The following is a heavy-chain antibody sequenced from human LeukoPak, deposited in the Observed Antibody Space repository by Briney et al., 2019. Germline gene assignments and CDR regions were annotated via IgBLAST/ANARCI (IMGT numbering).Heavy chain of an antibody. Sequence: GGSLRLSCAASGFTFSSYAMHWVRQAPGKGLEWVAVISYDGSNEYYADSVKGRFTISRDNSKNTLYLQMNSLRAEDTAVYYCARGIDPGYSYGPFDYWGQGTLVTVSS. CDR1: GFTFSSYA. CDR2: ISYDGSNE. V-gene: IGHV3-30-3*01. J-gene: IGHJ4*02. CDR3: ARGIDPGYSYGPFDY. D-gene: IGHD5-18*01.